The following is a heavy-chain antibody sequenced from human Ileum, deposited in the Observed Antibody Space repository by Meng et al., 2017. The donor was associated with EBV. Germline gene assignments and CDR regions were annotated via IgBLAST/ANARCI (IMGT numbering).Heavy chain of an antibody. CDR3: ARGYSYSYYFYFDY. Sequence: QVQLQESGPGLLKPSDTLSLTCTGSGGSVTSGTYYWSWLRQPSGSRLEFIGYVHHTGATNYNPSLVRRATVSVDTSKSQFSLHLTSVTAADTAVYYCARGYSYSYYFYFDYWGQGILVTVSS. J-gene: IGHJ4*02. V-gene: IGHV4-61*01. D-gene: IGHD1-26*01. CDR1: GGSVTSGTYY. CDR2: VHHTGAT.